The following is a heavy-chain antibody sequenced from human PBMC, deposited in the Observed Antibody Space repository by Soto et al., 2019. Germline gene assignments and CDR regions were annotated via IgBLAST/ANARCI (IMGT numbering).Heavy chain of an antibody. CDR2: IYYSGST. D-gene: IGHD5-18*01. CDR1: GGSISSSSYY. J-gene: IGHJ4*02. Sequence: QLQLQESGPGLVKPSETLSLTCTVSGGSISSSSYYWGWIRQPPGKGLEWIGSIYYSGSTYYNPSLKSRVTISVDTSKNQFSLKLSSVTAADTAVYYCSGGDSYEGSHDYWGQGTLVTVSS. V-gene: IGHV4-39*01. CDR3: SGGDSYEGSHDY.